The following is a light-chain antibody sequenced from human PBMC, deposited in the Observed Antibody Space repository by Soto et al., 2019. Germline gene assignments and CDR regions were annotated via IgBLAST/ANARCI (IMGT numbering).Light chain of an antibody. Sequence: QSVLTQPPSASGTPGQSVTISCSGSSSNIGSKTVSWYQQVPGTAPKLLIFTNSQRPSGVPDRFSGSKSGTSASLAISGLQSEDEADYYCASWDGSLNGPVFGGGTKLTVL. CDR1: SSNIGSKT. V-gene: IGLV1-44*01. J-gene: IGLJ3*02. CDR3: ASWDGSLNGPV. CDR2: TNS.